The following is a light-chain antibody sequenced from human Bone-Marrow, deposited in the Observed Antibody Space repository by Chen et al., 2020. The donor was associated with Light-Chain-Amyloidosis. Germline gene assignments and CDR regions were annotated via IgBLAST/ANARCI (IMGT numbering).Light chain of an antibody. Sequence: SYQLTQPPSVSVSPGQTSSITCSGDDLPTKYAYWYQQKPGQAPVLVIHRDTERPSGISERFSGSSAGTTATLTISGVQAEDEADYHCQSADSSGTYEVIFGGGTKLTGL. CDR3: QSADSSGTYEVI. J-gene: IGLJ2*01. V-gene: IGLV3-25*03. CDR1: DLPTKY. CDR2: RDT.